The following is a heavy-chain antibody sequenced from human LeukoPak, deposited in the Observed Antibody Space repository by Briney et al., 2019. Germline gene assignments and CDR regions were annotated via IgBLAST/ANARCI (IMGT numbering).Heavy chain of an antibody. CDR1: GFTFSRYW. Sequence: GGSLRLSCTASGFTFSRYWMTWVRQGPGKGLEWVANIRQDGSDKYYADSVKGRFTISRDNSKNTLYLQMNSLRVEDTAVYYCAMSGRDCSGGSCWYYFDYWGQGTLVTVSS. J-gene: IGHJ4*02. CDR2: IRQDGSDK. CDR3: AMSGRDCSGGSCWYYFDY. D-gene: IGHD2-15*01. V-gene: IGHV3-7*05.